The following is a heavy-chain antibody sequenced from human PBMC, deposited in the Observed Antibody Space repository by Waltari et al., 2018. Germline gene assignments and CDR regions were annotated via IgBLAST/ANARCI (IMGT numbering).Heavy chain of an antibody. D-gene: IGHD3-3*01. CDR2: IYYSGST. V-gene: IGHV4-39*01. CDR3: ARGRTYYDFWSGYYPFDY. CDR1: GGSISSSSYY. J-gene: IGHJ4*02. Sequence: QLQLQESGPGLVKPSETLSLTCTVPGGSISSSSYYWGWIRQPPGKGLEWIGSIYYSGSTYYNPSLKSRVTISVDTSKNQFSLKLSSVTAADTAVYYCARGRTYYDFWSGYYPFDYWGQGTLVTVSS.